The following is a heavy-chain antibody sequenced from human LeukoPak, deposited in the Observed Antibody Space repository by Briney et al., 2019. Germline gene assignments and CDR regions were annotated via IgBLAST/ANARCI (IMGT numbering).Heavy chain of an antibody. CDR3: ARRLTQYDCFDP. CDR2: THYRSTWYN. Sequence: SQTLSLTCAISGDSVSSNSAAWNWIRQSPSRGLEWLGRTHYRSTWYNDYAVSVRGRITVNPDTSKNQFSLHLNSVTPEDTAVYYCARRLTQYDCFDPWGQGILVTVSS. D-gene: IGHD2-2*01. CDR1: GDSVSSNSAA. V-gene: IGHV6-1*01. J-gene: IGHJ5*02.